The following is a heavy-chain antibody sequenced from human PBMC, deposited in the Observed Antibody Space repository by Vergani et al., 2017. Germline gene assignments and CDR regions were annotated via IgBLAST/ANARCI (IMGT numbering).Heavy chain of an antibody. J-gene: IGHJ4*02. V-gene: IGHV3-30*02. CDR1: GFTLNTYG. CDR2: IRYDGSNK. D-gene: IGHD5-18*01. Sequence: QVQILQSGGGVVQPGGSLRLSCTLSGFTLNTYGIHWVRQAPGKGLEWVSFIRYDGSNKYYADSVKGRFTISRDNSKNTLYLQMNSLRAEDTAVYYCAKDAAQYMDTAMALGHWGQGTLVTVSS. CDR3: AKDAAQYMDTAMALGH.